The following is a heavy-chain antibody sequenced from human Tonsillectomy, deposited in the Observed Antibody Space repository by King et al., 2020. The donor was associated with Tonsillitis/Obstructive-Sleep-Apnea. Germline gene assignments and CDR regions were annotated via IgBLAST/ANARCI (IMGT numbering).Heavy chain of an antibody. D-gene: IGHD6-13*01. CDR1: GFTFSSYA. V-gene: IGHV3-23*04. CDR3: AKEQGSSRYYFDY. CDR2: ITGSDKRK. Sequence: VQLVESGGGLVQPGGSLRLSCEASGFTFSSYAMSWVRQAPGKGLEWVSSITGSDKRKNYADSVKGRFTISRDNSKNTLYLQTIGLRAEDTAVYYCAKEQGSSRYYFDYWGQGTLVTVSS. J-gene: IGHJ4*02.